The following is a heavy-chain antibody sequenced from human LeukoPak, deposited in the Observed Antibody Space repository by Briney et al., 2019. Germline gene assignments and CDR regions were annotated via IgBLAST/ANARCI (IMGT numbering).Heavy chain of an antibody. J-gene: IGHJ6*02. Sequence: PGGSLRLSCAASGFTFSSYGMHWVRQAPGKGLEWVAVISYDGSNKYYADSVKGRFTISRDNSKNTLYLQMNSMRAEDTAVYYFAKDRGNQYYYYGMDVWGQGTTVTVSS. D-gene: IGHD1-14*01. CDR3: AKDRGNQYYYYGMDV. V-gene: IGHV3-30*18. CDR1: GFTFSSYG. CDR2: ISYDGSNK.